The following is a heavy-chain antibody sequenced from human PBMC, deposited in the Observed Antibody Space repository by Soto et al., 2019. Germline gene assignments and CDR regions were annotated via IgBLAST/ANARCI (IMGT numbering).Heavy chain of an antibody. J-gene: IGHJ4*02. V-gene: IGHV3-7*01. CDR3: ARDCGTVGAPRPWL. CDR2: IKHDGSDK. Sequence: EVQLVESGGGLVQPGGSLRLSCAASGFTFSTYWMSWVRQAPGKGLEWVANIKHDGSDKYYVDSVKGGFTISRDNAKSSLFLQMNSLRAEDTAVYYCARDCGTVGAPRPWLWGQGTLVTVSS. D-gene: IGHD1-26*01. CDR1: GFTFSTYW.